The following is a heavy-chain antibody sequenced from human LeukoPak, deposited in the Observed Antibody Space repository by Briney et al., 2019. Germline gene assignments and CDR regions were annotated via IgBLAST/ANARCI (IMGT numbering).Heavy chain of an antibody. CDR1: GFTLSNYW. V-gene: IGHV3-74*01. J-gene: IGHJ3*02. CDR2: INTDGSST. Sequence: GGSLRLSCSASGFTLSNYWMHWVRQAPGKGLVWVSRINTDGSSTNYAVSVKGRFTVSRDNARNTLYLQMNSLRAEDTAVYYCARVIGWDEPFDIWGQGTMVTVSS. CDR3: ARVIGWDEPFDI. D-gene: IGHD1-26*01.